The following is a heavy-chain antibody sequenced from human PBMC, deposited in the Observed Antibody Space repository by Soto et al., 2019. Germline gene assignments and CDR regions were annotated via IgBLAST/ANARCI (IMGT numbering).Heavy chain of an antibody. Sequence: ESEGGLVKPGGSLRLSCAASGFTFSSYSMNWVRQAPGKGLEWVSSISSSSSYRDYADSVKGRFTISRDNAKNSLYLQMNSLRAEDTAVYYCARGYHYYDSSGYDKWDAFDIWGQGTMVTVSS. V-gene: IGHV3-21*01. CDR1: GFTFSSYS. CDR3: ARGYHYYDSSGYDKWDAFDI. CDR2: ISSSSSYR. J-gene: IGHJ3*02. D-gene: IGHD3-22*01.